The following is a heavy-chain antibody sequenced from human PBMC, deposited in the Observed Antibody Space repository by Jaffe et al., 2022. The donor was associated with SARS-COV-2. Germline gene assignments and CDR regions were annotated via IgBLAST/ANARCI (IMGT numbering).Heavy chain of an antibody. CDR1: GYSISSGYY. V-gene: IGHV4-38-2*02. J-gene: IGHJ4*01. Sequence: QVQLQESGPGLVKPSETLSLTCTVSGYSISSGYYWGWIRQPPGKGLEWLGTVYHDGTTYYYPSLESRLTISVDTSQNQFSLKLSSLTAADTAVYFCARHIIAVPAAFDYWGQGSLVTVSS. CDR2: VYHDGTT. D-gene: IGHD2-2*01. CDR3: ARHIIAVPAAFDY.